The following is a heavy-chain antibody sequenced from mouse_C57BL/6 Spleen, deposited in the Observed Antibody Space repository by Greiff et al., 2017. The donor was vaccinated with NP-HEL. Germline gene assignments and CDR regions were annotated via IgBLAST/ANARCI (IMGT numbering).Heavy chain of an antibody. J-gene: IGHJ2*01. CDR3: ARRGYGSYFDY. CDR2: IYPGDGDT. V-gene: IGHV1-82*01. Sequence: QVQLKQSGPELVKPGASVKISCKASGYAFSSSWMNWVKQRPGKGLEWIGRIYPGDGDTNYNGKFKGKATLTADKSSSTAYMQLSSLTSEDSAVYFCARRGYGSYFDYWGQGTTLTVSS. CDR1: GYAFSSSW. D-gene: IGHD1-1*01.